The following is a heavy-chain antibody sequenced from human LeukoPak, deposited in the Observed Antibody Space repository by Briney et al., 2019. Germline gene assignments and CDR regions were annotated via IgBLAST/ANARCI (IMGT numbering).Heavy chain of an antibody. D-gene: IGHD5-18*01. J-gene: IGHJ3*02. CDR3: AKDISRRVQLSDAFDI. Sequence: GGSLRLSCAASGFTFSDYYMSWIRQAPGKGLEWVSGISWNSGSIGYADSVKGRFTISRDNAKNSLYLQMNSLRAEDTALYYCAKDISRRVQLSDAFDIWGQGTMVTVSS. CDR2: ISWNSGSI. V-gene: IGHV3-9*01. CDR1: GFTFSDYY.